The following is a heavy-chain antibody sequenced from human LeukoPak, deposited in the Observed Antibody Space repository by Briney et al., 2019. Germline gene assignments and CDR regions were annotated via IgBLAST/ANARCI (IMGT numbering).Heavy chain of an antibody. CDR2: IYHSGST. Sequence: SQTLSLTCAVSCGSISSGGYSWSWIRQPPGKGLEWIGYIYHSGSTYYNPSLKSRVTISVDRSKNQFSLKLSSVTAADTAVYYCARGAAMVPGWFDPWGQGTLVTVSS. CDR3: ARGAAMVPGWFDP. D-gene: IGHD5-18*01. CDR1: CGSISSGGYS. V-gene: IGHV4-30-2*01. J-gene: IGHJ5*02.